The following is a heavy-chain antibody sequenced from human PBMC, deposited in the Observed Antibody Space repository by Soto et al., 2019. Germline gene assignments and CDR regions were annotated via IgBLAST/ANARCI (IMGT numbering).Heavy chain of an antibody. CDR1: GYNFTNYC. J-gene: IGHJ4*02. V-gene: IGHV5-10-1*01. CDR3: ARRDCVTQCPQYSFNY. CDR2: IDPHDSYT. D-gene: IGHD2-21*01. Sequence: GESLKISCKASGYNFTNYCITWVRRVPGKGLEWMGRIDPHDSYTKYSPSFEGHVTLSVDRPIATASLQWHHLKASGTGIYCSARRDCVTQCPQYSFNYPGQGTLVT.